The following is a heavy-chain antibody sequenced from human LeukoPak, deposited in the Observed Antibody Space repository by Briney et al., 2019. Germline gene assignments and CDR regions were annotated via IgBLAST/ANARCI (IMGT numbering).Heavy chain of an antibody. J-gene: IGHJ3*02. CDR2: ISRHNGNT. Sequence: GASVKVSCKASGYTFTGYYMHWVRQAPGQGLEWMGWISRHNGNTNYAQKLQGRLTMTTDTSTSTAYMELRSLRSDDTAVYYCARGYYYDSSVPGTFDIWGQGTMVTVSS. V-gene: IGHV1-18*04. CDR3: ARGYYYDSSVPGTFDI. CDR1: GYTFTGYY. D-gene: IGHD3-22*01.